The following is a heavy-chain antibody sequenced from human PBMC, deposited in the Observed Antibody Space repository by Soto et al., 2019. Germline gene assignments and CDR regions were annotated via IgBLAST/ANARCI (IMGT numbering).Heavy chain of an antibody. CDR2: FADSGKS. Sequence: SETLSLTCTISGGSPSYYYWTWVRQAPGKGLEWIGNFADSGKSNYSPSLRSRVSISVDTSHTQLSLTLTSVTAADTAVYYCARDDRNDDRGNFGYWGQGTLVTVSS. CDR3: ARDDRNDDRGNFGY. J-gene: IGHJ4*02. D-gene: IGHD1-7*01. V-gene: IGHV4-59*12. CDR1: GGSPSYYY.